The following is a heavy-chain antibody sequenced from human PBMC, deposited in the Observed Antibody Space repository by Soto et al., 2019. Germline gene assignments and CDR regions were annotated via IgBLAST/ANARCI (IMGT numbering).Heavy chain of an antibody. CDR3: ARDGGVLRFSTWLDP. D-gene: IGHD3-3*01. J-gene: IGHJ5*02. Sequence: SETLSLTCTVSGGSVSSNDYSWGWIRQSPGKGLEWIGTIYSSEDTHYNPSLLSRVTISVDTSMSEFSLRLRSVTAADTAVYYCARDGGVLRFSTWLDPRGQGTLVTGSS. CDR2: IYSSEDT. V-gene: IGHV4-39*02. CDR1: GGSVSSNDYS.